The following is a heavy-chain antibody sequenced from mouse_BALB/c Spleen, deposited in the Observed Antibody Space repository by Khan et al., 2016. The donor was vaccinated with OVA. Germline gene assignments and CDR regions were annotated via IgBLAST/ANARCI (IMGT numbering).Heavy chain of an antibody. CDR3: VRDGSYHRNDGWFAY. V-gene: IGHV1-4*01. CDR2: INPSNGYT. Sequence: QVQLKQSGAELARPGASVKMSCKASGYTFTSYTIHWIKLRPGQGLEWIGYINPSNGYTNYNQKFQDKATLTADKSSTTAYMQLSSLTSDDSAVYDCVRDGSYHRNDGWFAYWGQGTLVTVSA. J-gene: IGHJ3*01. CDR1: GYTFTSYT. D-gene: IGHD2-14*01.